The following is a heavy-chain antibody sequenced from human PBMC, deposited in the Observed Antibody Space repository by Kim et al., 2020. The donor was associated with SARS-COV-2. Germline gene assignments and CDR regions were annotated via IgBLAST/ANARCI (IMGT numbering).Heavy chain of an antibody. CDR2: ISSSSSYI. Sequence: GGSLRLSCAASGFTFSSNSMNWVRQAPGTGLEWVSSISSSSSYIYYADSVKGRLPIYRDNAKNSLYLQMNSLRAEDTAVYYCARDPPHYGCGSSIDYWG. D-gene: IGHD3-10*01. CDR3: ARDPPHYGCGSSIDY. J-gene: IGHJ4*01. V-gene: IGHV3-21*01. CDR1: GFTFSSNS.